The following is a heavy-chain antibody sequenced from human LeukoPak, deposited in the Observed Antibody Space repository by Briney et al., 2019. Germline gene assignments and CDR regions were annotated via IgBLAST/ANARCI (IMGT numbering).Heavy chain of an antibody. J-gene: IGHJ4*02. D-gene: IGHD2-2*01. CDR2: MFHSGSP. V-gene: IGHV4-59*01. CDR1: RGSISSYY. Sequence: SETLSLTCTVSRGSISSYYWNWIRQSPRRGLEWIGYMFHSGSPNYNPSLKSRVAISIDTSKNQFSLKLSSVTAADTAVYYCARGSRYCSTTSCSSFDCWGQGTLVTVSS. CDR3: ARGSRYCSTTSCSSFDC.